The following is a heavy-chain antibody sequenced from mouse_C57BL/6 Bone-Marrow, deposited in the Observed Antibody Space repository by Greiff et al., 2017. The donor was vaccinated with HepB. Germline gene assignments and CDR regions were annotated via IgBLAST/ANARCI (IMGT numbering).Heavy chain of an antibody. CDR3: ARWLLRRFAY. D-gene: IGHD2-3*01. CDR2: INPSTGGT. Sequence: VQLKQSGPELVKPGASVKISCKASGYSFTGYYMNWVKQSPEKSLEWIGEINPSTGGTTYNQKFKAKATLTVDKSSSTAYMQLKSLTSEDSAVYYCARWLLRRFAYWGQGTLVTVSA. J-gene: IGHJ3*01. V-gene: IGHV1-42*01. CDR1: GYSFTGYY.